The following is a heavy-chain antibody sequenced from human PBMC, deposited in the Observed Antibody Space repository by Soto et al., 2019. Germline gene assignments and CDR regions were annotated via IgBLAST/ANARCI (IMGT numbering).Heavy chain of an antibody. CDR2: IYYSGST. J-gene: IGHJ4*02. V-gene: IGHV4-30-4*01. CDR1: GGSISSGNYY. CDR3: ASEIYSSYLQMGQ. Sequence: TLSLPYTVSGGSISSGNYYWSSIRQPPGKGPEWIGYIYYSGSTYYNPSLKSRVTISVDTSKNQFSLKLSSVTAADTAVYYCASEIYSSYLQMGQWGQGTLVTVSS. D-gene: IGHD6-6*01.